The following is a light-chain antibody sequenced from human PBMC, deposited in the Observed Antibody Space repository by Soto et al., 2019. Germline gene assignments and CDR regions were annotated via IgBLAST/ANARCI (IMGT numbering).Light chain of an antibody. V-gene: IGKV3-20*01. CDR2: GAS. CDR3: QQYGSSGT. Sequence: PEERATLSCRASQSVSNNYLAWYQQKPGQAPRLLIYGASNRATGIPDRFSGSGSGTDFTLTISRLEPEDFAVYYCQQYGSSGTFGQGTKVDIK. CDR1: QSVSNNY. J-gene: IGKJ1*01.